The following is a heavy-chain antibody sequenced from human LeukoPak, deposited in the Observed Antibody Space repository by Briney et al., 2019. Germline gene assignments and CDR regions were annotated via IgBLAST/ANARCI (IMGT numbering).Heavy chain of an antibody. CDR1: GFTFSSYA. V-gene: IGHV3-23*01. D-gene: IGHD1-26*01. CDR3: AKDRIASYYSPSDY. J-gene: IGHJ4*02. CDR2: ITSDGTT. Sequence: GGSLRLSCAASGFTFSSYAMSWVRQAPGKGLEWVSSITSDGTTYYADSVKGRFTISRDNSKNTLYVEMNSLRAEETAIYYCAKDRIASYYSPSDYWGQGTLVTVSS.